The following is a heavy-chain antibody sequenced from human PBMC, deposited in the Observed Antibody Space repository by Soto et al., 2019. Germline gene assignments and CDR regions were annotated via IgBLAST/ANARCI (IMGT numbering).Heavy chain of an antibody. CDR1: GFTFSNYA. CDR2: ITAYGDTT. V-gene: IGHV3-23*01. CDR3: AKDPLWYVSDWYPPPGFDS. Sequence: PGGSLRLSCAASGFTFSNYAMSWVRQAPGKGLEWVSAITAYGDTTHYADSVKGRFTISRDSPKNALYLQMNSLRAEDTAVYYCAKDPLWYVSDWYPPPGFDSWGPGTLVTLSS. J-gene: IGHJ5*01. D-gene: IGHD6-19*01.